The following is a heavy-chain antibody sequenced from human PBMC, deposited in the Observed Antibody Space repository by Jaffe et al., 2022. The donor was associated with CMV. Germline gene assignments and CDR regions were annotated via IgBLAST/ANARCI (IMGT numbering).Heavy chain of an antibody. V-gene: IGHV3-33*08. CDR3: ARDFCSGGSCYLGGAFDI. CDR2: IWYDGNNK. Sequence: QVQLVESGGGVVQPGRSLRLSCATSGFTFSDYGMHWVRQAPGKGLEWVAVIWYDGNNKYYGDSVKGRFTISRDNFKNTLYLQMNSLRAEDTAVYYCARDFCSGGSCYLGGAFDIWGQGTMVTVSS. CDR1: GFTFSDYG. J-gene: IGHJ3*02. D-gene: IGHD2-15*01.